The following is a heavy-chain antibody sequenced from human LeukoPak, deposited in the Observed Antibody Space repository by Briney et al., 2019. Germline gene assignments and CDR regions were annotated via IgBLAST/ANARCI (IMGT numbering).Heavy chain of an antibody. Sequence: ASVKVSCKASGYTFTSYGISWVRQAPGQGLEWMGWISAYNGNTNYAQKLQGRVTMTTDTSTSTAYMELSSLRSEDTAVYYCARSTKDRSWYPGVYYYYYMDVWGKGTTVTVSS. CDR3: ARSTKDRSWYPGVYYYYYMDV. J-gene: IGHJ6*03. CDR1: GYTFTSYG. D-gene: IGHD6-13*01. V-gene: IGHV1-18*01. CDR2: ISAYNGNT.